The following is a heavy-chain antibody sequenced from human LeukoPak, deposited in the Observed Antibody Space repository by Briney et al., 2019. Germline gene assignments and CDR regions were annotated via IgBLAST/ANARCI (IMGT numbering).Heavy chain of an antibody. V-gene: IGHV1-69*13. CDR3: ARGYSGYDCDY. Sequence: SVRVSFKASGGTFSSYAISWVRQAPGQGLEWMGGIIPIFGTANYAQRFQGRVTITADESTSTAYMELSSLRSEDTAVYYCARGYSGYDCDYWGQGTLVTVSS. J-gene: IGHJ4*02. CDR2: IIPIFGTA. D-gene: IGHD5-12*01. CDR1: GGTFSSYA.